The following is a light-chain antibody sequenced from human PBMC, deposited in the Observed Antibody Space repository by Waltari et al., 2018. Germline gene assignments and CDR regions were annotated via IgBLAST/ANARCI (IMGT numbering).Light chain of an antibody. Sequence: HSALAQPASLSGSPRQSITISCTGTSSDVAASNYVSWYQQRPRKAPRLMIFDVNDRPAGVSYRFSGSKSGNTASLTISGLQAEDEADYYCCSFTRSNSWVFGGGTKLTVL. CDR1: SSDVAASNY. V-gene: IGLV2-14*03. CDR3: CSFTRSNSWV. CDR2: DVN. J-gene: IGLJ3*02.